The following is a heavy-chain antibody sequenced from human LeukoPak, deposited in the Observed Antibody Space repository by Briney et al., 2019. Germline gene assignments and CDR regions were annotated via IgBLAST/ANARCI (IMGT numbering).Heavy chain of an antibody. Sequence: ASVKVSCTASGYTFTSYGISWMRQAPGQGLEWMGWISAYNGNTNYAQKLQCRVTMTTDTSTSIAYMELRSLRSDDTAVYYCARDGVSYGSGSYAWFDPWGQGTLVTVSS. CDR1: GYTFTSYG. CDR2: ISAYNGNT. CDR3: ARDGVSYGSGSYAWFDP. J-gene: IGHJ5*02. V-gene: IGHV1-18*01. D-gene: IGHD3-10*01.